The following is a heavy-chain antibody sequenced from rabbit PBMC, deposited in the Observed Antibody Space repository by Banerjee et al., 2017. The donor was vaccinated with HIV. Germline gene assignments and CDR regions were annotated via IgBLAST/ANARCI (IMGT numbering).Heavy chain of an antibody. Sequence: QEQLVESGGGLVQPGGSLKLSCKASVLDFSDYGISWVRQAPGKGLEWIAYIYTGSSGSTYYASWAKGRFTISKTSSTTVTLQMTSLTAADTATYFCARDLAGVIGWNFNLWGQGTLVTVS. J-gene: IGHJ4*01. CDR1: VLDFSDYG. CDR3: ARDLAGVIGWNFNL. CDR2: IYTGSSGST. D-gene: IGHD4-1*01. V-gene: IGHV1S45*01.